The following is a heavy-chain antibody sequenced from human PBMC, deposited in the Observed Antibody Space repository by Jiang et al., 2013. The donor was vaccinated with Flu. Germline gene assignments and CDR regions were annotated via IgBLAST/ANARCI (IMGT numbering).Heavy chain of an antibody. CDR3: ARRNLRDGYNYYYYYGMDV. J-gene: IGHJ6*02. Sequence: KPTQTLTLTCTFSGFSLSTSGMCVSWIRQPPGKALEWLARIDWDDDKYYSTSLKTRLTISKDTSKNQVVLTMTNMDPVDTATYYCARRNLRDGYNYYYYYGMDVWGQGTTVTVSS. D-gene: IGHD5-24*01. CDR2: IDWDDDK. CDR1: GFSLSTSGMC. V-gene: IGHV2-70*11.